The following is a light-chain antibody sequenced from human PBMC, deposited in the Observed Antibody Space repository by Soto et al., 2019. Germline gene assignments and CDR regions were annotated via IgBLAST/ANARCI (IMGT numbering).Light chain of an antibody. CDR3: SSYTSSSTRV. V-gene: IGLV2-14*03. Sequence: QSALTQPASVSGPPGQSITISCTGTSSDVGGYNYVSWYQQHPGKVPKLMIYDVSNRPSGVSYRFSGSKSGNTASLTISGLQADDEADYYCSSYTSSSTRVFGTGTKVTVL. J-gene: IGLJ1*01. CDR1: SSDVGGYNY. CDR2: DVS.